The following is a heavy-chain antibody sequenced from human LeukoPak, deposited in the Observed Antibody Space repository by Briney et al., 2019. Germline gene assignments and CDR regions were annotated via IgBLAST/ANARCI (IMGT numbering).Heavy chain of an antibody. CDR1: GFTFSSYG. V-gene: IGHV3-30*18. D-gene: IGHD3-22*01. CDR3: AKDQAGYYDLDAFDN. J-gene: IGHJ3*02. CDR2: ISYDGSNK. Sequence: GGSLRLSCAASGFTFSSYGMHWVRQAPGKGLEWVAVISYDGSNKYYADSVKGRFTISRDNSKNTLYLQMNSLRAEDTAVYYCAKDQAGYYDLDAFDNWGQGTMVTVSS.